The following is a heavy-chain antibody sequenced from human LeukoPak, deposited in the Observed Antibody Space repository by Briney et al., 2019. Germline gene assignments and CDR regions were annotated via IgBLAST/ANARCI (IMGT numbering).Heavy chain of an antibody. Sequence: SVKVSCKASGGTFSSYAISWVRQAPGQGLEWMGGIIPIFGTANYAQKFQGRVTITADESTSTAYMELSSLRSEDTAVYYCAGLGYQPGYFDYWGQGTLVTVSS. V-gene: IGHV1-69*01. J-gene: IGHJ4*02. D-gene: IGHD2-2*01. CDR2: IIPIFGTA. CDR3: AGLGYQPGYFDY. CDR1: GGTFSSYA.